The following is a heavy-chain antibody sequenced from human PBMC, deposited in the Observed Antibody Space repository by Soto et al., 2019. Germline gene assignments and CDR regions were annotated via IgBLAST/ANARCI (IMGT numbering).Heavy chain of an antibody. D-gene: IGHD3-10*01. CDR3: AKQRAGFGSGSDTYYFDY. V-gene: IGHV3-23*01. CDR1: GFTFSSNA. J-gene: IGHJ4*02. CDR2: ISGSGGTT. Sequence: VPLLESGGGLVQPGGSLRISCIGSGFTFSSNAMSWVRQVPGKGLEWVSAISGSGGTTYYADSVKGRFAVSRDNSNNTLYLQMNSLRAEDTAVYYCAKQRAGFGSGSDTYYFDYWGQGTLVTVSS.